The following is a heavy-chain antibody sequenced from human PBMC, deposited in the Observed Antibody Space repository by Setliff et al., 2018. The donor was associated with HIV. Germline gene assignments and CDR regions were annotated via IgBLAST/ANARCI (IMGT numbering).Heavy chain of an antibody. V-gene: IGHV4-39*07. J-gene: IGHJ4*02. Sequence: PSETLSLTCTVSGGSISSSTYYWGWIRQPPGKGLEWIGSIHNSGSTYYNPALKSRVTISVDTSKNHFSLRLTSVTAADTALYFCVTSEVGGASPFDYWGQGTLVTVSS. D-gene: IGHD3-3*01. CDR3: VTSEVGGASPFDY. CDR2: IHNSGST. CDR1: GGSISSSTYY.